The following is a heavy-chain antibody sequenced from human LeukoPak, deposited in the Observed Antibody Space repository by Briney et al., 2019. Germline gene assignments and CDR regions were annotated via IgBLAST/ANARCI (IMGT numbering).Heavy chain of an antibody. D-gene: IGHD6-25*01. Sequence: GGSLRLSCVASGFTFSNYSINWVRQAPGKGLEWISFISSSSSYIYYADSVKGRFTISRDNAKNLLYLQVNSLRAEDTAVYYCAPGIAAHWGQGTLVTVSS. CDR2: ISSSSSYI. CDR3: APGIAAH. CDR1: GFTFSNYS. J-gene: IGHJ4*02. V-gene: IGHV3-21*06.